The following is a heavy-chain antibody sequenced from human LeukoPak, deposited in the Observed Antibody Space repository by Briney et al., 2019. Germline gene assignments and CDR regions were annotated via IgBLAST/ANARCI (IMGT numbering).Heavy chain of an antibody. CDR2: ISSSSSYI. D-gene: IGHD3-10*01. V-gene: IGHV3-21*01. J-gene: IGHJ4*02. CDR1: GFTFSSYS. Sequence: PGGSLRLSCAASGFTFSSYSMNWVRQAPGKGLEWVSSISSSSSYIYYADSVKGRFTISRDNAKNSLYLQMNSLRAEDTAVYYCARESITMVRGVDYWGQGTLVTVSS. CDR3: ARESITMVRGVDY.